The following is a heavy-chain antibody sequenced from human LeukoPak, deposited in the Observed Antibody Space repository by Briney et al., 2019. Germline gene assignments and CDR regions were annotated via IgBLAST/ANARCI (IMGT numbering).Heavy chain of an antibody. V-gene: IGHV1-69*04. CDR2: IIPILGIA. Sequence: ASVKVSCKASGGTFGSYAISWVRQAPGQGLEWMGRIIPILGIANYAQKFQGRVTITADKSTSTAYMELSSLRSEDTAVYYCARLGLNYDIDYWGQGTLVTVSS. J-gene: IGHJ4*02. CDR1: GGTFGSYA. CDR3: ARLGLNYDIDY. D-gene: IGHD3-9*01.